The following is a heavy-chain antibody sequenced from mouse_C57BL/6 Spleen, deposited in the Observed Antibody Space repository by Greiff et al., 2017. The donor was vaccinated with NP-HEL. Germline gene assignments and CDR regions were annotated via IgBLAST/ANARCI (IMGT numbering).Heavy chain of an antibody. J-gene: IGHJ2*01. CDR1: GFTFSSYT. D-gene: IGHD4-1*01. CDR3: ARKLGDY. CDR2: ISGGGGNT. Sequence: EVQGVDSGGGLVKPGGSLKLSCAASGFTFSSYTMSWVRQTPEKRLEWVATISGGGGNTYYPDSVKGRFTISRDNAKNTLYLQMSSLRSEDTALYYCARKLGDYWGQGTTLTVSS. V-gene: IGHV5-9*01.